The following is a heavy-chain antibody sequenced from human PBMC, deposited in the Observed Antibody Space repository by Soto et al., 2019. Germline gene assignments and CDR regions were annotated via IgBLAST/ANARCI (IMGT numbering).Heavy chain of an antibody. CDR3: TRRTKTADGIGGSCRNRNDALDI. CDR1: GFTFSGSA. Sequence: EVQLVESGGGLVQPGGSLKLSCAASGFTFSGSAMHWVRQASGKGLEWVGRIRSKANSYATAYAASVKGRFTISRDDSKNTADLQMNSMKTEDTTVYYCTRRTKTADGIGGSCRNRNDALDIWGQGTMVTVSS. D-gene: IGHD2-15*01. J-gene: IGHJ3*02. CDR2: IRSKANSYAT. V-gene: IGHV3-73*02.